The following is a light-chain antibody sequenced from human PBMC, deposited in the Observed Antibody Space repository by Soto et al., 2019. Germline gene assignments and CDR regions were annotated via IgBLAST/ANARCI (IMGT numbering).Light chain of an antibody. CDR3: MQALSAPLT. CDR1: QSLLHGTGNTY. V-gene: IGKV2-28*01. J-gene: IGKJ4*01. Sequence: IVMTQSPLSLPVTPGEPASISCRSSQSLLHGTGNTYLDWYVQKPGQSPQLLIYFASNRASGVPDRFSRSVSGTNFTLKISRVHTEDVGVYYCMQALSAPLTFGGGTKVEIK. CDR2: FAS.